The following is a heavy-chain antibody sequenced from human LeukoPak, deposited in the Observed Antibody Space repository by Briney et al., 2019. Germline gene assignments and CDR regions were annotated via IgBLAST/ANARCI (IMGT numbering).Heavy chain of an antibody. D-gene: IGHD2-15*01. CDR2: VRYDGSNK. V-gene: IGHV3-30*02. CDR3: AKDWKRIVVVGPITRHGNYMDV. CDR1: GFTFSNYG. J-gene: IGHJ6*03. Sequence: GGSLRLSCAASGFTFSNYGMHWVRQAPGKGLEWGAFVRYDGSNKYLADSLKGRFTISRDNSKNPLYLQMNSLRPEDTAVYFCAKDWKRIVVVGPITRHGNYMDVWGKGTTVTISS.